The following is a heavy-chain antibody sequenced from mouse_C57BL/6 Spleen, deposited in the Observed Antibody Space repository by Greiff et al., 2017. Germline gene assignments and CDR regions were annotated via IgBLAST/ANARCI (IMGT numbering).Heavy chain of an antibody. Sequence: VQVVESGPELVKPGASVKISCKASGYAFSSSWMNWVKQRPGKGLEWIGRIYPGDGDTNYNGKFKGKATLTADKSSSTAYMQLSSLTSEDSAVXVRARDYEGAMDYWGQGTSVTVSS. CDR3: ARDYEGAMDY. J-gene: IGHJ4*01. D-gene: IGHD2-4*01. CDR1: GYAFSSSW. V-gene: IGHV1-82*01. CDR2: IYPGDGDT.